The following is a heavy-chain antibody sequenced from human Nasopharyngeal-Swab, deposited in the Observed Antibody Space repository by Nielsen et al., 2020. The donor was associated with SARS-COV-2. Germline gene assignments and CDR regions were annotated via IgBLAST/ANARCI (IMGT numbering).Heavy chain of an antibody. D-gene: IGHD5-18*01. CDR3: AKEGGIQLWPGYYYYMDV. Sequence: GGSLRLSCAASGFTFSSYGMHWVRQAPGKGLEWVAVISYDGSNKYYADSVKGRFTISRDNSKNTLYLQMNSLRAEDTAVYYCAKEGGIQLWPGYYYYMDVWGKGTTVTVSS. CDR2: ISYDGSNK. CDR1: GFTFSSYG. V-gene: IGHV3-30*18. J-gene: IGHJ6*03.